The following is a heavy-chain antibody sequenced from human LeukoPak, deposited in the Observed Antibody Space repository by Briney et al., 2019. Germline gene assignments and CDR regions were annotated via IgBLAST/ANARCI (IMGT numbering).Heavy chain of an antibody. Sequence: GASVKVSCKASGYTFTSYYMHWVRQAPGQGLEWMGGIIPIFGTANNAQKFQGRVTMTADESTSTAYMELSSLRSEDTAVYYCARESSPLFYFDYWGQGTLVTVSS. CDR2: IIPIFGTA. CDR3: ARESSPLFYFDY. J-gene: IGHJ4*02. V-gene: IGHV1-69*13. CDR1: GYTFTSYY. D-gene: IGHD6-13*01.